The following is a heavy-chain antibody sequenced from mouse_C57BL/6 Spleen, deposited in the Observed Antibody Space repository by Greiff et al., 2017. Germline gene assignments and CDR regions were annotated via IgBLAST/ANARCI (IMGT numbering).Heavy chain of an antibody. CDR3: ASLLLDYAMDY. D-gene: IGHD2-1*01. Sequence: QVQLQQSGAELVKPGASVKISCKASGYAFSSYWMNWVKQRPGKGLEWIGQIYPGDGDTNYNGKFKGKATLTADKSSSTAYMQLSSLTSEDSAVYFCASLLLDYAMDYWGQGTSVTVSS. CDR2: IYPGDGDT. V-gene: IGHV1-80*01. CDR1: GYAFSSYW. J-gene: IGHJ4*01.